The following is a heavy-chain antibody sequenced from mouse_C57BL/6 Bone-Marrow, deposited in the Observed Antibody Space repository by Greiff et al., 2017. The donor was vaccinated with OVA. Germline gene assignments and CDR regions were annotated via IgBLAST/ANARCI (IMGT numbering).Heavy chain of an antibody. D-gene: IGHD2-4*01. CDR2: IYPRDGSP. J-gene: IGHJ2*01. V-gene: IGHV1-78*01. Sequence: VKLQESDAELVKPGASVKISCKVSGYTFTDHTIHWMKQRPEPGLEWIGYIYPRDGSPKYNAKFKGKATLTADKSSSTAYMQLNSLTSEDSAVYFCAGYDYDGWDYFDYWGQGTTLTVSS. CDR1: GYTFTDHT. CDR3: AGYDYDGWDYFDY.